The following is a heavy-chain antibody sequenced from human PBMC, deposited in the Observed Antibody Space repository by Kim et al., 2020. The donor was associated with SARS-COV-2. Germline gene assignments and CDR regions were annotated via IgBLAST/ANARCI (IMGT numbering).Heavy chain of an antibody. CDR3: ARGHTIFGGVIPYFDY. D-gene: IGHD3-3*01. V-gene: IGHV4-31*02. Sequence: PSLESRLTMSVDTSRNQFSLKLSSVTAADTAVYYCARGHTIFGGVIPYFDYWGQGTLVTVSS. J-gene: IGHJ4*02.